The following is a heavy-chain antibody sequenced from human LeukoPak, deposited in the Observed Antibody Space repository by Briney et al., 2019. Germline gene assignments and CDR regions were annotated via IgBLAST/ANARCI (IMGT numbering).Heavy chain of an antibody. J-gene: IGHJ6*03. Sequence: PGGSLRLSCAASGFTFSDYNMRWIRQAPGNGLEWVSSISRSGSTKYYADSVKGRFTIPKNNGNHPLSLQMNSLLADHRAISLVSKDGGTYSYFLDVWGKGTTVIVSS. CDR2: ISRSGSTK. D-gene: IGHD1-26*01. CDR1: GFTFSDYN. CDR3: SKDGGTYSYFLDV. V-gene: IGHV3-11*01.